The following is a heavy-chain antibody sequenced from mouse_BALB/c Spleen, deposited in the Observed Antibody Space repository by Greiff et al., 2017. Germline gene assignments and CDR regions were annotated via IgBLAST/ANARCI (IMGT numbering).Heavy chain of an antibody. Sequence: QVQLKESGPGLVQPSQSLSITCTVSGFSLTSYGVHWVRQSPGKGLEWLGVIWSGGSTDYNAAFISRLSISKDNSKSQVFFKMNSLQANDTAIYYCARGKFDDWGQGTTLTVSS. CDR1: GFSLTSYG. V-gene: IGHV2-2*02. CDR2: IWSGGST. J-gene: IGHJ2*01. CDR3: ARGKFDD.